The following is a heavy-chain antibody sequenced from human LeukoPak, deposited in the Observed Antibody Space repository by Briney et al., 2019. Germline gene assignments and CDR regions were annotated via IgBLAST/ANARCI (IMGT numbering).Heavy chain of an antibody. CDR2: LNPNSGDT. CDR1: GYTFASYD. J-gene: IGHJ4*02. D-gene: IGHD1-14*01. Sequence: AASVKVSCKASGYTFASYDINWVRQATGQGLEWMGWLNPNSGDTGYAQKFQGRITMTRDTSISTAYMELSSRRSEDTAVYYCARGPPEHPQGYWGQGTLVTVSS. V-gene: IGHV1-8*01. CDR3: ARGPPEHPQGY.